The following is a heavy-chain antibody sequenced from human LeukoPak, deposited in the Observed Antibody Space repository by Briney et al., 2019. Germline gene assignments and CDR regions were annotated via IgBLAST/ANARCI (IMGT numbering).Heavy chain of an antibody. J-gene: IGHJ5*02. D-gene: IGHD3-10*01. CDR3: ARAPYGSGSQNWFDP. CDR1: GYTFTGYY. V-gene: IGHV1-46*01. Sequence: ASVKVSCKASGYTFTGYYMHWVRQAPGQGLEWMGIINPSGGSTSYAQKFQGRVTMTRDTSTSTVYMELSSLRSEDTAVYYCARAPYGSGSQNWFDPWGQGTLVTVSS. CDR2: INPSGGST.